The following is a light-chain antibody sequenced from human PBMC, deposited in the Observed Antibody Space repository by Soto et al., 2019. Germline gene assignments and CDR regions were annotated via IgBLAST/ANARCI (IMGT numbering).Light chain of an antibody. CDR1: SSDVGGYNY. J-gene: IGLJ2*01. Sequence: QSALTQPASVSGSPGQSITISCTGTSSDVGGYNYVSWYQQHPVKAPKLMIYDVSNRPSGVSNRFSGSKSGNTASLTISGLQGEDEADYYCSSYTSSSTPHVVFGGGTKLTVL. CDR3: SSYTSSSTPHVV. CDR2: DVS. V-gene: IGLV2-14*01.